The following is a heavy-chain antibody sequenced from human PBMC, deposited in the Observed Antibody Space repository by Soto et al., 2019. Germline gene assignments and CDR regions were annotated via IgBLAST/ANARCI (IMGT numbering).Heavy chain of an antibody. V-gene: IGHV4-31*03. Sequence: QVQLQESGPGLVKPSQTLSLTCTVSGGSISSGGYYWSWIRQHPGKGLEWIGYIYYIGSTYYNPSLKSRVTISIDTSKNQFSLKLSSVTAADTAVYYCARGSRELLPLGFVSYGMDVWGQGTTVTVSS. CDR2: IYYIGST. D-gene: IGHD1-7*01. J-gene: IGHJ6*02. CDR3: ARGSRELLPLGFVSYGMDV. CDR1: GGSISSGGYY.